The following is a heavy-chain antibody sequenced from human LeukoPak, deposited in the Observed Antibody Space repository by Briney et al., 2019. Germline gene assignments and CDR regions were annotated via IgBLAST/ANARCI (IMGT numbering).Heavy chain of an antibody. CDR1: GYTFTSYY. V-gene: IGHV1-46*01. Sequence: ASVKVSCKASGYTFTSYYMHWVRQAPGQGLEWMGIINPSGGSTSYAQKFQGRVTMTRDTSTSTVYMELSSLRSEDTAVYYCARDRGRYSSXSTXLXXXFDLWGRGTXVTVSS. CDR2: INPSGGST. J-gene: IGHJ2*01. CDR3: ARDRGRYSSXSTXLXXXFDL. D-gene: IGHD6-6*01.